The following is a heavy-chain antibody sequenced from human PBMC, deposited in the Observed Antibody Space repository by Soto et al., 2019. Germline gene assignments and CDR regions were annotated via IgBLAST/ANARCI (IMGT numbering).Heavy chain of an antibody. J-gene: IGHJ6*02. Sequence: QVQLVESGAEEKKPGASVKVSCKASGYAFSSYALHWVRQAPGQRLEWMGWINVGSGNTEYSQNFQDRITITRDTSASTVYMELSSLRSEDTTVYYCARDGGDCGYRLTYYCYIGMDVWGQGTTVTVSS. CDR2: INVGSGNT. CDR3: ARDGGDCGYRLTYYCYIGMDV. D-gene: IGHD2-21*02. V-gene: IGHV1-3*05. CDR1: GYAFSSYA.